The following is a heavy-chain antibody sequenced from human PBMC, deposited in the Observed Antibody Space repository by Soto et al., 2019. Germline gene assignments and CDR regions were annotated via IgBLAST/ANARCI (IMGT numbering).Heavy chain of an antibody. V-gene: IGHV5-51*01. CDR3: ARVRPTPTSGGNGDY. CDR2: IYPGDSET. D-gene: IGHD1-1*01. Sequence: EVQLVQSGAEVTKTGESQKISCKASGYTFATYWIGWVRQLPGKGLEWIGIIYPGDSETRYNPPFEGQVTMSADRSTNTAYLQWSSVKASDTAIYFCARVRPTPTSGGNGDYWGPGTLVTVSS. CDR1: GYTFATYW. J-gene: IGHJ4*02.